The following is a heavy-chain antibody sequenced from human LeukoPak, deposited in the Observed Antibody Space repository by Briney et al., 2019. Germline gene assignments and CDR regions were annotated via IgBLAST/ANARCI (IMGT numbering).Heavy chain of an antibody. CDR1: GYTLTELS. V-gene: IGHV1-2*02. CDR2: INPNSGGT. Sequence: ASVKVSCKVSGYTLTELSMHWVRQAPGQGLEWMGWINPNSGGTNYAQKFQGRVTMTRDTSISTAYMELSRLRSDDTAVYYCARDRRGWPFDYWGQGTLVTVSS. J-gene: IGHJ4*02. CDR3: ARDRRGWPFDY.